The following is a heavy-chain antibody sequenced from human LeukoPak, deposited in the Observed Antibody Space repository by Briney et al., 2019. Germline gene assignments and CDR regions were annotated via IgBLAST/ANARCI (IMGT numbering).Heavy chain of an antibody. J-gene: IGHJ6*03. CDR3: ARTYYYGSGSYYNYYYYYMDV. V-gene: IGHV1-69*13. Sequence: SVKVSCKASVGTFSSYAISWVRQAPGQGLEWMGGIIPIFGTANYAQKFQGRVTITADESTSTAYMELSSLRSEDTAVYYCARTYYYGSGSYYNYYYYYMDVWGKGTTVTISS. CDR2: IIPIFGTA. D-gene: IGHD3-10*01. CDR1: VGTFSSYA.